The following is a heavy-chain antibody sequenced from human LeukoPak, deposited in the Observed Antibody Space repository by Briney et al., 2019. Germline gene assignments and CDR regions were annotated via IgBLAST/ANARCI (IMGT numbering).Heavy chain of an antibody. CDR3: ARTSSITMIVVVFDI. D-gene: IGHD3-22*01. Sequence: PSETLSLTCTVSGGSISNSSNYWGWIRQPPGKGLEWIGSIYYSGSTYYNPSLKSRVTISVDASKNQFSLKLSSVTAADTAVYYCARTSSITMIVVVFDIWGQGTMVTVSS. CDR2: IYYSGST. V-gene: IGHV4-39*01. J-gene: IGHJ3*02. CDR1: GGSISNSSNY.